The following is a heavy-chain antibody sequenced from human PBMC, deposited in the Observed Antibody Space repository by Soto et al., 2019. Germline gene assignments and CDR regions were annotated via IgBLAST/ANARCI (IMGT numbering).Heavy chain of an antibody. CDR2: IYPDDSDT. V-gene: IGHV5-51*01. D-gene: IGHD1-26*01. CDR1: GYSFTTFW. Sequence: PGESLKISCKGSGYSFTTFWIGWVRQTPGKGLEWMGIIYPDDSDTKYSSSFQGQVTISADKSSSTAYLQWSSLRASDTAIYYCVRGKYELLWPNWFDPWGQGTLVTVSS. CDR3: VRGKYELLWPNWFDP. J-gene: IGHJ5*02.